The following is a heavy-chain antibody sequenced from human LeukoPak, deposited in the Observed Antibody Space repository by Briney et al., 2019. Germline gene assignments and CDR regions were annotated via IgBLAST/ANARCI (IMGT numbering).Heavy chain of an antibody. CDR2: INHSGST. CDR1: GVSFSGYY. Sequence: AETLSLTCAVYGVSFSGYYWSWIRQPPGKGLEWIGEINHSGSTNYNPSLKSRVTISVDTSKNQFSLKLSSVTAADTAVYYCARGPTPDCSGGSCDETGPWFDPWGQGTPVTVSS. CDR3: ARGPTPDCSGGSCDETGPWFDP. J-gene: IGHJ5*02. V-gene: IGHV4-34*01. D-gene: IGHD2-15*01.